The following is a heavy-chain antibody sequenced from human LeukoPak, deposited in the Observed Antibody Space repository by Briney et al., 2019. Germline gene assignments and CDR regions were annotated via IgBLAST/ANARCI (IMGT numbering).Heavy chain of an antibody. CDR1: GGTFSSYA. V-gene: IGHV1-69*05. J-gene: IGHJ6*03. CDR2: IIPILGTA. Sequence: SVKVSCKASGGTFSSYAISWVRQAPGQGLEWMGGIIPILGTANYAQKFQGRVTITTDESTSTAYTELSSLRSEDTAVYYCARDRLSIAARRDPYYYYYYMDVWGKGTTVTVS. CDR3: ARDRLSIAARRDPYYYYYYMDV. D-gene: IGHD6-6*01.